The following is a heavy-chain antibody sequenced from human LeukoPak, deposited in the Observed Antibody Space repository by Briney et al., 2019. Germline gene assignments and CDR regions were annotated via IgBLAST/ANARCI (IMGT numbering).Heavy chain of an antibody. CDR1: GFTFSSYA. Sequence: GGSLRLSCAASGFTFSSYAMSWVRQAPGKGPEWVSAISGSGGSTYYADSVKGRFTISRDNSKNTLYLQMNSLRAEDTAVYYCAKDLFPVLRYFDWLFRENWFDPWGQGTLVTVSS. D-gene: IGHD3-9*01. J-gene: IGHJ5*02. CDR2: ISGSGGST. CDR3: AKDLFPVLRYFDWLFRENWFDP. V-gene: IGHV3-23*01.